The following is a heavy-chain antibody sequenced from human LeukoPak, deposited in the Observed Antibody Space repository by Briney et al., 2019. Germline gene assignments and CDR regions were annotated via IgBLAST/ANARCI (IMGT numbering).Heavy chain of an antibody. V-gene: IGHV3-74*01. CDR1: GFTFSRYW. J-gene: IGHJ6*02. Sequence: GGSLRLSCAASGFTFSRYWMHWVRQGPGKGLVWVSRINSDGSSTSYADSVKGRFTISRDNAKNTLYLQMNSLRAEDTAVYYCANTLTTSFYGMDVWGQGTTVTVSS. D-gene: IGHD4-11*01. CDR2: INSDGSST. CDR3: ANTLTTSFYGMDV.